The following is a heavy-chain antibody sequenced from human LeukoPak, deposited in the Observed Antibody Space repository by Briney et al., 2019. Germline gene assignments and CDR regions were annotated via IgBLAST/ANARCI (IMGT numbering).Heavy chain of an antibody. D-gene: IGHD3-10*01. J-gene: IGHJ3*02. Sequence: GESLKISCKASGYTFSDYWIAWMRQMPGKGLEWVGIIHPDDSETRYSPSFQGQVTVSTDKSITTAYLQWSSLKASDTAMYYCARLYGSATSDAFDIWGQGTMVTVSS. V-gene: IGHV5-51*01. CDR1: GYTFSDYW. CDR2: IHPDDSET. CDR3: ARLYGSATSDAFDI.